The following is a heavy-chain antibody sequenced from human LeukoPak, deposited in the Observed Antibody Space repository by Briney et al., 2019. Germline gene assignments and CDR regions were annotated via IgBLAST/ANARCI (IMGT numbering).Heavy chain of an antibody. CDR3: ARDFFRAGNDY. J-gene: IGHJ4*02. CDR2: INHSGST. D-gene: IGHD4-23*01. CDR1: GGSFSGYY. Sequence: PSETLSLTCAVYGGSFSGYYWSWIRQPPGKGLEWIGEINHSGSTNYNPSPKSRVTISVDTSKNQFSLKLSSVTAADTAVYYCARDFFRAGNDYWGQGTLDTVSS. V-gene: IGHV4-34*01.